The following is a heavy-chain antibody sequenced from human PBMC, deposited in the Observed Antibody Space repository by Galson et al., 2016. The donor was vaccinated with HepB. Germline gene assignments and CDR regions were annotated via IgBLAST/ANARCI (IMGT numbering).Heavy chain of an antibody. CDR2: IYWDDDK. V-gene: IGHV2-5*02. CDR3: ANRNLYDSGSYWFDP. D-gene: IGHD3-10*01. CDR1: GFSLSSSGVG. Sequence: PALVKPTQTLTLTCTLSGFSLSSSGVGVGWIRQPPGKALEWLALIYWDDDKRYSPSLKSRLTITKDTSENQVVLTMTNMDPVDTATYYCANRNLYDSGSYWFDPWGQGTLVTVSS. J-gene: IGHJ5*02.